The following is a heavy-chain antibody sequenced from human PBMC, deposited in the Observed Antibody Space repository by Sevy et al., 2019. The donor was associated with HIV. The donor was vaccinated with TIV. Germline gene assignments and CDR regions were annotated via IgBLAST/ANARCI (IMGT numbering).Heavy chain of an antibody. CDR1: GFTFSSYA. CDR3: AKDREGEWKLDYFDY. V-gene: IGHV3-23*01. Sequence: GGSLRLSCAASGFTFSSYAMSWVRQAPGKGLEWVSAISGSGGSTYYADPVKGRFTISRDNSKNTLYLQMNSLRAEDTAVYYCAKDREGEWKLDYFDYWGQGTLVTVSS. CDR2: ISGSGGST. J-gene: IGHJ4*02. D-gene: IGHD2-15*01.